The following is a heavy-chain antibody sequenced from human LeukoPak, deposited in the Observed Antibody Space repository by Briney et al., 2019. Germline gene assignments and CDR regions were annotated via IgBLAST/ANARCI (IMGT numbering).Heavy chain of an antibody. CDR1: GFTFSSYA. V-gene: IGHV3-64*01. J-gene: IGHJ3*02. D-gene: IGHD1-26*01. Sequence: GGSLRLSXAASGFTFSSYAFHWVRQAPGKGMEYVSAISSNGGRTYYANSVKGRFTISRDNSKNTLYLQMGRLRAEDMAVYYCARDFLVGATAFDIWGQGTMVTVSS. CDR2: ISSNGGRT. CDR3: ARDFLVGATAFDI.